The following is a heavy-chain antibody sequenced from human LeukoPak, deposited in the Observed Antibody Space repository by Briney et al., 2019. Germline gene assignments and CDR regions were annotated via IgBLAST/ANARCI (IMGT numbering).Heavy chain of an antibody. CDR1: GYTFTTYY. J-gene: IGHJ4*02. D-gene: IGHD6-13*01. V-gene: IGHV1-46*01. CDR2: INPSGGST. CDR3: ALSIPATGYYFDY. Sequence: ASVMVSCKASGYTFTTYYIHWVRQAPGQGLEWMGIINPSGGSTTYAQKFQGRITMTRDTSTSTVYMELSSLRSEDTAVYYCALSIPATGYYFDYWGQGTLVTVSP.